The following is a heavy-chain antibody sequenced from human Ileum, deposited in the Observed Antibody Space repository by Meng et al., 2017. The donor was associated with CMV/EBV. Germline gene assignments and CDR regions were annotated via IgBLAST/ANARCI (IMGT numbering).Heavy chain of an antibody. CDR2: IYNDGST. J-gene: IGHJ6*02. V-gene: IGHV3-23*03. Sequence: GESLKISCAASGFSFTIYAMTWVRQAPGKGLEWVSVIYNDGSTSYAASVKGRFTISRDTSKNTVSLQMNSLRAEDTAVYYCLRSFDFWGFDGWGQGTTVTVSS. CDR1: GFSFTIYA. CDR3: LRSFDFWGFDG. D-gene: IGHD3-3*01.